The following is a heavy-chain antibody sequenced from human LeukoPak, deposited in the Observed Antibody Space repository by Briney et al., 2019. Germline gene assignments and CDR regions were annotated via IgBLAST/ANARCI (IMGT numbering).Heavy chain of an antibody. CDR3: GRGGGSGWFVDY. CDR2: INHSGST. J-gene: IGHJ4*02. CDR1: GGSFSGYY. D-gene: IGHD6-19*01. Sequence: SETLSLTCAVYGGSFSGYYWSWLRQPPGKGLEWIGEINHSGSTNSNPSLKSRLTISVDTSKNQFSLKLSSVTAADTAVYYCGRGGGSGWFVDYWGQGILVTVSS. V-gene: IGHV4-34*01.